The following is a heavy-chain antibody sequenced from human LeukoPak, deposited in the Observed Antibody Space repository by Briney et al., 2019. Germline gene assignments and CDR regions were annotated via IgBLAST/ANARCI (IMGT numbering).Heavy chain of an antibody. D-gene: IGHD1-7*01. Sequence: ASVKVSCKASGYTFSSYGITWVRQAPGQGLEWMGWISAYNGNTNYAQNLQGRVTMTTDTSASTAYMELRSLRSDDTAMYYCARDRVGLELDSGADYWGQGTLVTVSS. CDR2: ISAYNGNT. J-gene: IGHJ4*02. CDR1: GYTFSSYG. V-gene: IGHV1-18*01. CDR3: ARDRVGLELDSGADY.